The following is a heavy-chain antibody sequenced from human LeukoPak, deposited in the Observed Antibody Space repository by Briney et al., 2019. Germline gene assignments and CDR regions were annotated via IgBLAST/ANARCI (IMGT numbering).Heavy chain of an antibody. V-gene: IGHV3-13*01. CDR1: GFTFSSYD. CDR3: ARGARKGDDYGGFFDY. J-gene: IGHJ4*02. CDR2: IGTAGDT. D-gene: IGHD4-23*01. Sequence: GGSLRLSCAASGFTFSSYDMHWVRQATGKGLEWVSAIGTAGDTYYPGSVKGRFTVSRDNSKSTLYLQMNSLRAEDTAVYYCARGARKGDDYGGFFDYWGQGTLVTVSS.